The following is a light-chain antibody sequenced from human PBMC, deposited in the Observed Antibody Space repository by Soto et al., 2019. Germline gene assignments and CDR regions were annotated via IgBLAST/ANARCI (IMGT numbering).Light chain of an antibody. J-gene: IGKJ5*01. CDR1: ETVATN. Sequence: EVVMTQSPATLSVSPGERATLSCRASETVATNLAWYQQKPGQAPRLLIYGASSRATGIPDRFSGGGSGTDFTLTISSLQPEDFATYYCQQTYSPPLTFGQGTRLEI. CDR2: GAS. V-gene: IGKV3D-15*01. CDR3: QQTYSPPLT.